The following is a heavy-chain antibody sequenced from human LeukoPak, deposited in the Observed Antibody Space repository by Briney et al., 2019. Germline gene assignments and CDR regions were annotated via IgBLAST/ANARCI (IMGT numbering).Heavy chain of an antibody. CDR3: ARDVSITMIVVVIPTNWFDP. Sequence: GGSLRLSCAASGFTFSSYWMSWVRQAPGKGLEWVANIKQDGSEKYYVDSVKGRFTISRDNAKNSLYLQMNSLRAEDTAVYYCARDVSITMIVVVIPTNWFDPWGQGTLVTVSS. CDR2: IKQDGSEK. V-gene: IGHV3-7*01. D-gene: IGHD3-22*01. J-gene: IGHJ5*02. CDR1: GFTFSSYW.